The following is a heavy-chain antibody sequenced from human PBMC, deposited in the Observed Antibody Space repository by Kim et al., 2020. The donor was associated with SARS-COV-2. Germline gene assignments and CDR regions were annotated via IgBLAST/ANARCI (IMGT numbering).Heavy chain of an antibody. CDR1: GGSCSGDF. V-gene: IGHV4-34*01. D-gene: IGHD2-15*01. Sequence: SETLSLTCAIYGGSCSGDFCSWIRQPPGKGLEWVGEISQSGHTYYNPSLKSRVTMSLDTSKNQFSLKLSSVTAADTAMYYCARGGSGPRLQYWGQGTLVAVSS. CDR2: ISQSGHT. CDR3: ARGGSGPRLQY. J-gene: IGHJ4*02.